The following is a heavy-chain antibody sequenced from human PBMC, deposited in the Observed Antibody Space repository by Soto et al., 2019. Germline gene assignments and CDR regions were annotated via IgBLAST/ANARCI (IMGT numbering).Heavy chain of an antibody. CDR3: ARVPGP. CDR1: GGSISTSNW. J-gene: IGHJ5*02. Sequence: SETLSLTCAVSGGSISTSNWWSWVRQPPGKGLEWIGEVYRTGSTNYNPSLESRVIVSVDKSKNQFSLKLTSVTAADTAVYYCARVPGPWGRGTLVTISS. CDR2: VYRTGST. V-gene: IGHV4-4*02.